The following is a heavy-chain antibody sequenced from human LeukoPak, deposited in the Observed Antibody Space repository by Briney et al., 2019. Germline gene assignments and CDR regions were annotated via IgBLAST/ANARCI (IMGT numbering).Heavy chain of an antibody. CDR1: GYTFTSYY. Sequence: ASVKVSCKASGYTFTSYYMHWVRQAPGQGLEWMGIINPSGGSTSYAQKFQGRVTMTRDMSTSTVYMELSSLRSEDTAVYYCARGQLRPLYYYYMDVWGKGTTVTVSS. CDR3: ARGQLRPLYYYYMDV. V-gene: IGHV1-46*01. D-gene: IGHD1-26*01. CDR2: INPSGGST. J-gene: IGHJ6*03.